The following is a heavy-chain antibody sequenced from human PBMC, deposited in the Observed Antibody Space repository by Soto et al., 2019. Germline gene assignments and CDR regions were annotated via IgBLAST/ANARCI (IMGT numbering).Heavy chain of an antibody. D-gene: IGHD6-13*01. Sequence: AASVKVSCKASGYTFTSYGISWVRQAPGQGLEWMGWISAYNGNTNYAQKLQGRVTMTTDTSTSTAYMELRSLRSDDTAVYYCARGGVWRGSSWRTFDYWGQGTLVTVSS. CDR2: ISAYNGNT. CDR1: GYTFTSYG. CDR3: ARGGVWRGSSWRTFDY. V-gene: IGHV1-18*01. J-gene: IGHJ4*02.